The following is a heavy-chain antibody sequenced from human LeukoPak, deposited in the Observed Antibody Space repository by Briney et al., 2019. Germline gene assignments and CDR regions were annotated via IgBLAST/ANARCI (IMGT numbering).Heavy chain of an antibody. D-gene: IGHD4-17*01. J-gene: IGHJ4*02. V-gene: IGHV4-34*01. CDR3: ARLDYGDYQDY. CDR1: GGSFSGYY. CDR2: INHSGST. Sequence: PSETLSLTCAVYGGSFSGYYRSWIRQPPGKGLEWIGEINHSGSTNYNPSLKSRVTISVDTSKNQFSLMLSSVTAADTAVYYCARLDYGDYQDYWGQGTLVTVSS.